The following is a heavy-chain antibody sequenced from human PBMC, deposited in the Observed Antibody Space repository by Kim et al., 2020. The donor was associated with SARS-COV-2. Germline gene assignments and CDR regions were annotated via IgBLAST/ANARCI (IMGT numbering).Heavy chain of an antibody. J-gene: IGHJ5*01. CDR3: ARNAGGKQWLVLGVRGFDS. Sequence: SETLSLTCTVSGGSITSYSYYWCWIRQPPGKGLEWIGSIYYSGSAYSNPSLNSRVTISVDTSKNQFSLKLTSVTAADTAVYYCARNAGGKQWLVLGVRGFDSWGQGTLVTVSS. V-gene: IGHV4-39*01. CDR2: IYYSGSA. CDR1: GGSITSYSYY. D-gene: IGHD6-19*01.